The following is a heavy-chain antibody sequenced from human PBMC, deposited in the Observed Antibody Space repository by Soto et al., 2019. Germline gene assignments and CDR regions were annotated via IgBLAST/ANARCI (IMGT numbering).Heavy chain of an antibody. J-gene: IGHJ3*01. CDR1: GLAFPIDD. CDR3: ARYRTTVPVAFDV. Sequence: ASVKVSCKASGLAFPIDDIIWVRQTIGQGLEFMGWMNPSGRNTGYAQKFQGRATFTWNTPTSTAYMDLSGLRSEDTAVYYCARYRTTVPVAFDVWAHGIMVNVSS. V-gene: IGHV1-8*01. D-gene: IGHD4-4*01. CDR2: MNPSGRNT.